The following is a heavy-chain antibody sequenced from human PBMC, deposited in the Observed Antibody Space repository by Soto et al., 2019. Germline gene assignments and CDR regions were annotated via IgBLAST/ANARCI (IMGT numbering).Heavy chain of an antibody. J-gene: IGHJ6*02. D-gene: IGHD3-3*01. V-gene: IGHV1-69*13. CDR1: GGTFSSYA. CDR3: ARVPPLGGFLEWKYYYGMDV. Sequence: SVKVSCKASGGTFSSYAISWVRQAPGQGLEWMGGIIPIFGTANYAQKFQGRVTITADESTSTAYMELSSLRSEDTAVYYCARVPPLGGFLEWKYYYGMDVWGQGTTVTVSS. CDR2: IIPIFGTA.